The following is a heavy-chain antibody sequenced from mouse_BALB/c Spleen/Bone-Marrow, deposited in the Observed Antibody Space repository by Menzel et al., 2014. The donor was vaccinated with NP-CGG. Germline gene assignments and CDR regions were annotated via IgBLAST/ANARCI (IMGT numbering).Heavy chain of an antibody. CDR2: IRNKANGYTT. Sequence: EVKLMESGGGLVQPGGSLRLSCTTSGFTFTDYYMSWVRQPPGKALEWLAFIRNKANGYTTEYSASVKGRFTTSRDNSQSILYFQMNTLRAEDSATYYCARFPMDYWGQGTSVTVSS. V-gene: IGHV7-3*02. CDR1: GFTFTDYY. CDR3: ARFPMDY. J-gene: IGHJ4*01.